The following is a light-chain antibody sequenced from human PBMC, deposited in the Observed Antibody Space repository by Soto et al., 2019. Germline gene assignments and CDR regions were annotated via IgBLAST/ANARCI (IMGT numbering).Light chain of an antibody. CDR1: QVISSW. CDR2: GAS. J-gene: IGKJ1*01. Sequence: DIQMTQSPSPVPASVGERVTITCRASQVISSWLVWYQQKPGKAPNLLIYGASSLQSGVPSRFSGSGSGTDFTLTISSLQPEDFATYYCQQANSFPWTFGQGTKVEMK. V-gene: IGKV1-12*02. CDR3: QQANSFPWT.